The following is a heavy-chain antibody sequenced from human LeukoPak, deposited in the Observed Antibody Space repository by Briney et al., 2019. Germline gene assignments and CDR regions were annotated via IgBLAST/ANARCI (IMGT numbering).Heavy chain of an antibody. CDR3: VKDIVVVVAATSLFDY. J-gene: IGHJ4*02. Sequence: GGSLRLSCSASGFTFRSYAMHWVRQAPGKGLEYVSAISSNGGSTYYADSVKGRFTISRDNSKNTLYLQMSSLRAEDTAVYYCVKDIVVVVAATSLFDYWGQGTLVTVSS. CDR2: ISSNGGST. D-gene: IGHD2-15*01. V-gene: IGHV3-64D*06. CDR1: GFTFRSYA.